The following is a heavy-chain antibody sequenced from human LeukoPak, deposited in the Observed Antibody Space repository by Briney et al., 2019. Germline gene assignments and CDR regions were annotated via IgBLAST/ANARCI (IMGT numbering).Heavy chain of an antibody. J-gene: IGHJ4*02. V-gene: IGHV3-9*01. D-gene: IGHD6-19*01. Sequence: GGSLRLSCAVSGFTFDDYAMHWVRHAPGKGLEWVSGISWNSGSIGYADSVKGRFTISRDNAKNSLYLQMNSLRAEDTAVYYCARGPYSSGWYYFDYWGQGTLVTVSS. CDR1: GFTFDDYA. CDR2: ISWNSGSI. CDR3: ARGPYSSGWYYFDY.